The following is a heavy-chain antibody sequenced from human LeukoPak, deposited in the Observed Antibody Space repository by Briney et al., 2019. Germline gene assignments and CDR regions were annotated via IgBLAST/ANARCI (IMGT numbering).Heavy chain of an antibody. Sequence: GGSLRLSCAASGFTFSDYYMSWIRQSPGKVLELVSYITYSGTTISYADSVNGRFTISRDNAKSSLYLKMNSLRAEDTAVYYCARGTAAGGSDAFDIWGQGTMVTVSS. V-gene: IGHV3-11*04. J-gene: IGHJ3*02. D-gene: IGHD2-21*02. CDR1: GFTFSDYY. CDR2: ITYSGTTI. CDR3: ARGTAAGGSDAFDI.